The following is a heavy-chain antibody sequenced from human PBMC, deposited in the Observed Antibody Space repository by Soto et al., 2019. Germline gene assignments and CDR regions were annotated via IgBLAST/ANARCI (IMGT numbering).Heavy chain of an antibody. J-gene: IGHJ4*02. D-gene: IGHD3-9*01. CDR1: GFTFSSYE. CDR3: ARQTYYDILTGYYPDCFDY. Sequence: GGSLRLSCAASGFTFSSYEMNWVRQAPGKGLEWVSYISSSGSTIYYADSVKGRFTISRDNAKNSLYLQMNSQRAEDTAVYYCARQTYYDILTGYYPDCFDYWGQGTLVTVSS. V-gene: IGHV3-48*03. CDR2: ISSSGSTI.